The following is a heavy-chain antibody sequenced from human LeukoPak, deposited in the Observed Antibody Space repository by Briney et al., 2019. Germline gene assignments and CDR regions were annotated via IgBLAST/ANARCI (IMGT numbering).Heavy chain of an antibody. CDR1: GYTFTDYT. V-gene: IGHV1-3*01. J-gene: IGHJ6*02. D-gene: IGHD4-11*01. CDR2: INGGSGNT. Sequence: ASVKVSCKASGYTFTDYTMHWLRQAPGQRLDWMGWINGGSGNTKYSPEFQGRVTITRDTSASTAYMELSSLRSDDTAVYYCARPLHLDYYYYGMDVWGQGTTVTVSS. CDR3: ARPLHLDYYYYGMDV.